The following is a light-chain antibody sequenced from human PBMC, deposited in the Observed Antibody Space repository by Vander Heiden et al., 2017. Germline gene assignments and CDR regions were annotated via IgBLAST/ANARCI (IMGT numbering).Light chain of an antibody. CDR1: QSISSW. CDR3: QKYNSYPWT. V-gene: IGKV1-5*03. J-gene: IGKJ1*01. CDR2: KAA. Sequence: DIQMTQSSPTLSASVGERATITCRASQSISSWLAWYQQKPGKAPKLLIYKAASLESGVPSRFSGSGSGTEFTLTISSLQADDFATYYCQKYNSYPWTFGQGTKVEIK.